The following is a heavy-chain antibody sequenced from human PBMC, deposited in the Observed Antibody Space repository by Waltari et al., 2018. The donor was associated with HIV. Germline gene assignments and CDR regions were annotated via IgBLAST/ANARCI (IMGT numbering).Heavy chain of an antibody. D-gene: IGHD1-26*01. Sequence: QVQLVQSAAELKSPGASVQIACRTSGYTFAAFHIHWVRQAPGEGLQWVGWFNPANGATNYAQELQDWVSVTTDRSITTVYLTLKRLRSDDTAVYYCARGESATWANLDFWGQGTVVSVSS. J-gene: IGHJ4*01. V-gene: IGHV1-2*04. CDR2: FNPANGAT. CDR1: GYTFAAFH. CDR3: ARGESATWANLDF.